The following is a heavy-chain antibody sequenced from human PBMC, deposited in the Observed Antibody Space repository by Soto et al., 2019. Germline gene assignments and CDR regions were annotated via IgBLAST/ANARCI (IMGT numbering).Heavy chain of an antibody. CDR1: GYTFTSYA. CDR3: ARATTVPTGRYSY. J-gene: IGHJ4*02. CDR2: INAGNGNT. V-gene: IGHV1-3*01. D-gene: IGHD4-17*01. Sequence: ASVKVSCKASGYTFTSYAMHWLRQAPGQRLEWMGWINAGNGNTKYSQKFQGRVTITRDTSASTAYMELSSLRSEDTAVYYCARATTVPTGRYSYWGQGTLVTVSS.